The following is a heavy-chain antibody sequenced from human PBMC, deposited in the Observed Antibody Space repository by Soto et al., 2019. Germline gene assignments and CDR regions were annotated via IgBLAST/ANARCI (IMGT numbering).Heavy chain of an antibody. V-gene: IGHV4-59*11. Sequence: PSETLSLTCRVSGVSLTSHYWTWIRQSPGKGLEWIGYIYYSGSTNYSPPLKSRLTMSIDTPSNQFSLNLSSVTAADTAIYYCARLRHRSGTASIYNGMDVWGRGTMVTVSS. D-gene: IGHD3-22*01. CDR2: IYYSGST. CDR3: ARLRHRSGTASIYNGMDV. CDR1: GVSLTSHY. J-gene: IGHJ6*02.